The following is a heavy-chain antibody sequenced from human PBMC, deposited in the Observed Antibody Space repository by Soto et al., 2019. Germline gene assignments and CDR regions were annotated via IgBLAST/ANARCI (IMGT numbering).Heavy chain of an antibody. CDR3: ARHYPYSRGWYYFDY. V-gene: IGHV4-39*01. Sequence: SETLSLTCTVSGGSISSSHYYWGWIRQPPGKGLEWIGSIYYAGNTYYNPSLKSRLTISVDTSKNQFSLKLNSVTAADTAVYYCARHYPYSRGWYYFDYWGRGTLVT. CDR1: GGSISSSHYY. D-gene: IGHD6-19*01. J-gene: IGHJ4*02. CDR2: IYYAGNT.